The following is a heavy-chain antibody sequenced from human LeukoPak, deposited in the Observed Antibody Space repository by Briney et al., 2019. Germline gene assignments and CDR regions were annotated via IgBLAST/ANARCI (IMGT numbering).Heavy chain of an antibody. CDR2: INPSGGST. CDR1: GYTFTSYY. D-gene: IGHD1-26*01. J-gene: IGHJ4*02. CDR3: ARLAVSRELLAPFDY. V-gene: IGHV1-46*01. Sequence: GASVKVSCKASGYTFTSYYMHWVRQAPGQGLEWMGIINPSGGSTSYAQKFQGRVTMTRDTSTSTVYMELSSLRSEDTAVYYCARLAVSRELLAPFDYWGQGTLVTVSS.